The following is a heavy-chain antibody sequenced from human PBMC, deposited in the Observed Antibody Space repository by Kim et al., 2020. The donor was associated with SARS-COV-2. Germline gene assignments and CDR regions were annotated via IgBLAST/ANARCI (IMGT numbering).Heavy chain of an antibody. CDR1: GSSISSSSYY. CDR2: IYYSGST. CDR3: ARGPYYGSGDYGMDV. D-gene: IGHD3-10*01. Sequence: SETLSLTCTVSGSSISSSSYYWGWIRQPPGKGLEWIGSIYYSGSTYYNPSRKSRVTISVDTSKNQFSLKLSPVTAADTAVYYCARGPYYGSGDYGMDVWGQGTTVTVSS. V-gene: IGHV4-39*01. J-gene: IGHJ6*02.